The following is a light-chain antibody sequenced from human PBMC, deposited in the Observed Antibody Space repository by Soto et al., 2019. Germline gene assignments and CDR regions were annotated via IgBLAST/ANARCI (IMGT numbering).Light chain of an antibody. CDR2: EGS. J-gene: IGLJ3*02. CDR1: SSDVGSYNL. V-gene: IGLV2-23*03. Sequence: QSALTQPASVSGSPGQSITISCTGTSSDVGSYNLVSWYQQHPGKAPKLMIYEGSKRPSGVSNRFSGSKSGNTASLTISGLQHADEADYHCRSYAGSSTFEFGGGTKLTVL. CDR3: RSYAGSSTFE.